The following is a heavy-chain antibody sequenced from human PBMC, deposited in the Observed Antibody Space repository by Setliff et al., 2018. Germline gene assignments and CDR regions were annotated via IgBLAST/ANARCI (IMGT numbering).Heavy chain of an antibody. J-gene: IGHJ4*02. CDR2: ISPHTGNT. D-gene: IGHD3-22*01. V-gene: IGHV1-18*01. Sequence: ASVKVSCKASGYTFSDYGISWVRQAPGQGLEWMGWISPHTGNTFYAPQFQGRVIMTTDTSTNTAYMDLRSLRSDDTAIYYCARINFYVSSGYYYAPDYWGPGTLVTVSS. CDR1: GYTFSDYG. CDR3: ARINFYVSSGYYYAPDY.